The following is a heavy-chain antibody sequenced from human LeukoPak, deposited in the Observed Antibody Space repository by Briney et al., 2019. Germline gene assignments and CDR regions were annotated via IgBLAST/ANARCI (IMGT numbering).Heavy chain of an antibody. CDR1: GGSISSGGYY. Sequence: SETLSLTCTVSGGSISSGGYYWSWIRQRPGKGLEWIGYIYYSGSTYYNPSLKSRVTISVDTSKNQFSLKLSSVTAADTAVYYCARDHTIHSSSWYHWFDPWGQGTLVTVSS. CDR2: IYYSGST. CDR3: ARDHTIHSSSWYHWFDP. D-gene: IGHD6-13*01. V-gene: IGHV4-31*03. J-gene: IGHJ5*02.